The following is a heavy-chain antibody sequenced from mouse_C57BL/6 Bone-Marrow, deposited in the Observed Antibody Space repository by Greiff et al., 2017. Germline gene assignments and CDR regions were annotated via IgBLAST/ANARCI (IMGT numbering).Heavy chain of an antibody. V-gene: IGHV7-1*01. Sequence: EVKLMESGGGLVQSGRSLRLSCATSGFTFSDFYMEWVRQAPGKGLEWIAASRNKANDYTTEYSASVKGRFIVSRDTSQSILYLQMNALRAEDTAIYYCARDLKAMDYWGQGTSVTVSS. J-gene: IGHJ4*01. CDR1: GFTFSDFY. CDR3: ARDLKAMDY. CDR2: SRNKANDYTT.